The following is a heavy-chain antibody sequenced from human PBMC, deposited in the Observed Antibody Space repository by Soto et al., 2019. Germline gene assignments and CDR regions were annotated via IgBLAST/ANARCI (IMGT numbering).Heavy chain of an antibody. Sequence: QITLKESGPTLVKPTQTLTLTCTVSGFSLNTYGVGVGWIRQPPGKALEWLALIYWDDDKRYSPYLKSRLTITQDTPKNPVVLKMNKMDPLDTGKYFRARALGSWGAYYFDYWGQGTLVTVSS. CDR3: ARALGSWGAYYFDY. CDR2: IYWDDDK. J-gene: IGHJ4*02. CDR1: GFSLNTYGVG. V-gene: IGHV2-5*02. D-gene: IGHD3-16*01.